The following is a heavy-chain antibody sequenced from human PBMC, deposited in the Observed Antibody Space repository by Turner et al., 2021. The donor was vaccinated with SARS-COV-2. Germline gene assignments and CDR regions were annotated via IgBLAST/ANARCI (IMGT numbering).Heavy chain of an antibody. CDR1: GGSFSVYS. J-gene: IGHJ4*02. CDR2: FNQRGTT. V-gene: IGHV4-34*01. Sequence: QVQLQHWGAGLLKPSETLSPTSPVFGGSFSVYSWSWIRQPPGKGLEWIGEFNQRGTTNYSPSLKSRVTISVDTSKNQFSLRLSSVTAADTAVYFCARIKDYDSLWGTYHYSDYWGQGILVAVSS. D-gene: IGHD3-16*02. CDR3: ARIKDYDSLWGTYHYSDY.